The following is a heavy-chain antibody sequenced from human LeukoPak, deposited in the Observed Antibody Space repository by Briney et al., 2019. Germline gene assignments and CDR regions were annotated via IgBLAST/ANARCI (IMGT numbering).Heavy chain of an antibody. CDR2: VSAYADDT. D-gene: IGHD2-15*01. CDR1: GYTFTNYG. V-gene: IGHV1-18*01. CDR3: ARDCIGCHGFDY. J-gene: IGHJ4*02. Sequence: ASVKVSCKASGYTFTNYGITWVRQAPGQGLEWMGWVSAYADDTNYVQKFQGRITKTTDTSTSTAYVELRSLRSDDTAVYYCARDCIGCHGFDYWGQGTLVTVS.